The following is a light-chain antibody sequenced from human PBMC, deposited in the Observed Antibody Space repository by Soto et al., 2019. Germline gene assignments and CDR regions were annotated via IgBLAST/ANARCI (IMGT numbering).Light chain of an antibody. V-gene: IGLV1-40*01. J-gene: IGLJ3*02. CDR2: GDN. CDR3: QTFDSSLTISWV. Sequence: QSVLTQPPSVSAAPGQTVTISCTGSSSNIGRGYDVHWYQQVPGSAPRLLLSGDNTRPSGVPDRFSGSRSGTSASLAITGLQAEDEADYYCQTFDSSLTISWVFGGGTKLTVL. CDR1: SSNIGRGYD.